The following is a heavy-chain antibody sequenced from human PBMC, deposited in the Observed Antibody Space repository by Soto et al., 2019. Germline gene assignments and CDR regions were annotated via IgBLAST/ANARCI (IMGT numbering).Heavy chain of an antibody. V-gene: IGHV4-4*07. CDR2: VYSSGST. J-gene: IGHJ4*02. CDR1: GGSISSNY. CDR3: AKDRRVGLQGIRYYFDY. Sequence: SETLSLTCTVSGGSISSNYWSWIRQPAGKGLEWIVRVYSSGSTNYNPSLKSRVTTSVDTSKNQFSLKLPSVTAADTAVYYCAKDRRVGLQGIRYYFDYWGQGTLFTVSS. D-gene: IGHD1-26*01.